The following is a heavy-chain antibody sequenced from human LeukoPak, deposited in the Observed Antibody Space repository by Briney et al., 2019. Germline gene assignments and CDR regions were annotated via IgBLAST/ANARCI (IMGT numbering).Heavy chain of an antibody. D-gene: IGHD3-22*01. CDR2: IYSSGST. CDR1: GGSISSYY. CDR3: ARGAYYESSGFFDY. V-gene: IGHV4-4*07. Sequence: SETLSLTCTVSGGSISSYYWSWIRQPAGKGLEWIGRIYSSGSTNYNPSLKSRVTISGDTSKNQFSLKLSSVTAADTAVYYCARGAYYESSGFFDYWGQGPLVTVSS. J-gene: IGHJ4*02.